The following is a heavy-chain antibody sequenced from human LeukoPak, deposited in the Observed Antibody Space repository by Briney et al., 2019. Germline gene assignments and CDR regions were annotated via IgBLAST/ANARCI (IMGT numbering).Heavy chain of an antibody. CDR1: MNGDDYY. Sequence: SQTLSLTCTVSMNGDDYYWSWIRQHPGKGLEWIGYIYYSGSTYYNPSLKSRVTISVDTSKNQFSLKLSSVTAADTAVYYCSLRFDYWGQGTLVTVSS. D-gene: IGHD3-3*01. CDR2: IYYSGST. CDR3: SLRFDY. J-gene: IGHJ4*02. V-gene: IGHV4-31*03.